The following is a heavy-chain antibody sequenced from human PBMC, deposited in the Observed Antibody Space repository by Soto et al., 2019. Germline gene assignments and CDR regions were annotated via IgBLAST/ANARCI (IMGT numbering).Heavy chain of an antibody. Sequence: QVQLVQSGAEVKKPGASVKVSCKASGYTFTSYGISWVRQAPGQGLEWMGWISAYNGNTNYAQKLQSRVTMTQGTSTSTADTELRSLRSDDTAVYYCARESSSSGHDYWGQGTLGTVAS. CDR3: ARESSSSGHDY. V-gene: IGHV1-18*01. CDR2: ISAYNGNT. CDR1: GYTFTSYG. D-gene: IGHD6-13*01. J-gene: IGHJ4*02.